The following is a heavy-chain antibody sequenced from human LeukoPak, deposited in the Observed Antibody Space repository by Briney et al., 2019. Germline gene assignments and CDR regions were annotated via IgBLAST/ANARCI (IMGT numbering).Heavy chain of an antibody. D-gene: IGHD4-23*01. CDR3: ARARVTYGGNSPYLGY. CDR2: IYYSGST. CDR1: GGSISSSRYY. Sequence: SETLSLTCAASGGSISSSRYYWGWIRQPTGKGLEWTGSIYYSGSTYYNPSLKSRVTISVDTSKNQFSLKLSSVTAADTAVYYCARARVTYGGNSPYLGYWGQGTLVTVSS. J-gene: IGHJ4*02. V-gene: IGHV4-39*01.